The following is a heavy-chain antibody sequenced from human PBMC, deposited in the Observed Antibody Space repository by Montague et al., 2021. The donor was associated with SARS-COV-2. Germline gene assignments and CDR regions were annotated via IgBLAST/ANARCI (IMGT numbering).Heavy chain of an antibody. CDR1: GGSISVSSYY. D-gene: IGHD1-1*01. Sequence: SETLSLTCTVSGGSISVSSYYWVWIRQPPGKGLEWIGSIYYGGTADYNPSLKSRVTISVDTSNNQFSLKLTSLTAADTAVYSCASSPLRTSGANWYDKYFRHWGQGTRATVSS. CDR2: IYYGGTA. CDR3: ASSPLRTSGANWYDKYFRH. J-gene: IGHJ1*01. V-gene: IGHV4-39*07.